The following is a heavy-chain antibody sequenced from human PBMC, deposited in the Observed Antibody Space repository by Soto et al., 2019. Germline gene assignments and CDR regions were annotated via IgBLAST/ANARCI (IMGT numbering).Heavy chain of an antibody. V-gene: IGHV4-61*01. CDR2: IYYSGTT. D-gene: IGHD3-16*01. Sequence: QVQLQESGPGLVKPSETLSLTCTVSGGSVSSGSYFWSWIRQPPGKGLEWIGYIYYSGTTNYNPSLKSRVTLSLDTSNNQFYLKLSSVTAADTAVYYCARRGPGGRAFDLWGQGTMVTASS. CDR3: ARRGPGGRAFDL. J-gene: IGHJ3*01. CDR1: GGSVSSGSYF.